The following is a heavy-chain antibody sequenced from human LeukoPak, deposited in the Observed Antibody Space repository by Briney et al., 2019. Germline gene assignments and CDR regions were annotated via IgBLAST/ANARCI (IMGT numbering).Heavy chain of an antibody. CDR1: GYTFTSYG. CDR2: ISAYNGNT. D-gene: IGHD3-9*01. CDR3: ARDGQTYYDILTGYYPYYYYYMDV. V-gene: IGHV1-18*01. J-gene: IGHJ6*03. Sequence: ASVKVSCKASGYTFTSYGISWVRQAPGQGLEWMGWISAYNGNTNYAQKLQGRVTMTTDTSTSTAYMELSRLRSDDTAVYYCARDGQTYYDILTGYYPYYYYYMDVWGKGTTVTISS.